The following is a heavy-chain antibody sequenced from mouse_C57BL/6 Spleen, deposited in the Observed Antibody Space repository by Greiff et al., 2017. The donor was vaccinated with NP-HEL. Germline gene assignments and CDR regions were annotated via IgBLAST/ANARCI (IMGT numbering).Heavy chain of an antibody. CDR1: GYTFTDYY. Sequence: EVQLQQSGPVLVKPGASVKMSCKASGYTFTDYYMNWVKQSHGKSLEWIGVINPYNGGTSYNQKFKGKATLTVDKSSSTAYMELNSLTSEDSAVYYCARSEDGYPAWFAYWGQGTLVTVSA. V-gene: IGHV1-19*01. J-gene: IGHJ3*01. D-gene: IGHD2-3*01. CDR2: INPYNGGT. CDR3: ARSEDGYPAWFAY.